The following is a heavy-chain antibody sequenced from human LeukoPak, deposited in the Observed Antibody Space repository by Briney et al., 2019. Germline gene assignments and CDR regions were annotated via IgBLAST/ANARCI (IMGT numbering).Heavy chain of an antibody. J-gene: IGHJ4*02. CDR2: IYTSGST. CDR1: GGSISNYY. V-gene: IGHV4-4*07. Sequence: SETLSLTCTVAGGSISNYYWSWIRQPAGKGLEWIGRIYTSGSTNYNPSLKSRVTMSVDTSKNQFSLKLSSVTAADTAVYYCARDRRDNYDFWSGYPDWGQGTLVTVSS. D-gene: IGHD3-3*01. CDR3: ARDRRDNYDFWSGYPD.